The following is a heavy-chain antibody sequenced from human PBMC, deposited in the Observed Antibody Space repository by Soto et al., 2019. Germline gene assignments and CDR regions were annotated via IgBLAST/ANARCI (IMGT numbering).Heavy chain of an antibody. CDR3: ARVAAAGTADY. D-gene: IGHD6-13*01. Sequence: ASVKVSCKASGYTFTKYGGSWVRQAPGQGLEWMGWISAYNGNTNYAQKLQGRVTMTTDTSTSTAYMELRSLRSDDTAVYYCARVAAAGTADYWGQGTLVTVSS. CDR1: GYTFTKYG. CDR2: ISAYNGNT. V-gene: IGHV1-18*04. J-gene: IGHJ4*02.